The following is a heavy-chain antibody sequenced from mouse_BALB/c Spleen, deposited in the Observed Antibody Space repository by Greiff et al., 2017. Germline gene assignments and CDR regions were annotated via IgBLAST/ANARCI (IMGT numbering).Heavy chain of an antibody. CDR3: ARKDYGPLAY. Sequence: EVQRVESGGGLVQPGGSLKLSCAASGFTFSSYGMSWVRQTPDKRLELVATINSNGGSTYYPDSVKGRFTISRDNAKNTLYLQMSSLKSEDTAMYYCARKDYGPLAYWGQGTSVTVSA. CDR2: INSNGGST. V-gene: IGHV5-6-3*01. J-gene: IGHJ4*01. CDR1: GFTFSSYG. D-gene: IGHD1-1*02.